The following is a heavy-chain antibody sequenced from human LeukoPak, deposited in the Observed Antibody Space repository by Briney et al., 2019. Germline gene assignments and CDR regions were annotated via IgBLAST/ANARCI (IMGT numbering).Heavy chain of an antibody. Sequence: SETLSLTCAVSGYSISSGYYWGWIRQPPGKGVEWIGSIYHSGSTYYNPSLKSRVTISVDTSKNQFSLKLSSVTAADTAVYYCARANTEKYFQHWGQGTLVTVSS. J-gene: IGHJ1*01. V-gene: IGHV4-38-2*01. CDR3: ARANTEKYFQH. CDR2: IYHSGST. D-gene: IGHD1-14*01. CDR1: GYSISSGYY.